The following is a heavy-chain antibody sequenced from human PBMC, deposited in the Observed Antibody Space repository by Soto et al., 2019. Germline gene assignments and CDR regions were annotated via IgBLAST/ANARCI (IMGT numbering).Heavy chain of an antibody. CDR3: TKDSGWTSAD. Sequence: EVQLLESGGGLVQPGGSRRLSCAASGFTFRDYGMSWVRQAPGKGLGWVSGISGGATYYADSVKGRFVISRDDSKNTLYLEMDSLRVEDTAVYYCTKDSGWTSADWGQGTLVTVSS. J-gene: IGHJ4*02. D-gene: IGHD3-10*01. CDR2: ISGGAT. CDR1: GFTFRDYG. V-gene: IGHV3-23*01.